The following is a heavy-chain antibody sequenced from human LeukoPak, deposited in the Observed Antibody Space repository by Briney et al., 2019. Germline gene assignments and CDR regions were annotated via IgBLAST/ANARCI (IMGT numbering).Heavy chain of an antibody. V-gene: IGHV2-5*08. D-gene: IGHD3-9*01. CDR3: ARRPPTGLFDY. CDR2: IYWDDDK. CDR1: GGSISSYYW. J-gene: IGHJ4*02. Sequence: TLSLTCTVSGGSISSYYWSWIRQPPGKALEWLALIYWDDDKRYSPSLKSRLTITKDTSKNQVVLTMTNMDPVDTATYFCARRPPTGLFDYWGRGTLVTVSS.